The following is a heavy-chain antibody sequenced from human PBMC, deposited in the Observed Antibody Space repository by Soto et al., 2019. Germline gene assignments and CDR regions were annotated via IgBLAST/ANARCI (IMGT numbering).Heavy chain of an antibody. Sequence: QVQLQESGPGLVKPSETLSLTCTVSGASISSYYWSWIRQPPGKGLEWIGYIYYSGSTNYNPSLKSRVTRSVETSKNQSSIKLSSVTAADTAVYYCASLYGGNYELDYWGQGTLVTVSS. CDR1: GASISSYY. V-gene: IGHV4-59*08. J-gene: IGHJ4*02. CDR3: ASLYGGNYELDY. D-gene: IGHD4-17*01. CDR2: IYYSGST.